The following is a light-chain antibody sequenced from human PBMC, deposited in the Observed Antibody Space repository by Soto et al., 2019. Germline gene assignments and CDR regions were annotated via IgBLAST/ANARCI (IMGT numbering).Light chain of an antibody. CDR3: QQYNNWPLT. CDR2: DAS. J-gene: IGKJ4*01. V-gene: IGKV3D-15*01. CDR1: QSISRT. Sequence: EIVLTQSPDTLSVSPGDRATLSCSASQSISRTLAWYQQKSGQPPRLLIYDASTRATGFPARFSGSGSGTEFTLPISSLQSEDFAVYYCQQYNNWPLTFGGGTTVEIK.